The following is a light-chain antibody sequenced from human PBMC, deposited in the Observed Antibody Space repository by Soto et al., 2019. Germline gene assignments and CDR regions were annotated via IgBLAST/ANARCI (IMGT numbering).Light chain of an antibody. V-gene: IGLV2-14*01. Sequence: QSALTQPASVSGSPGQSITISCTGTSSDVGGYNHVSWYQQYPGKAPKVKIYEVNNRPSGVSDRFSGSKSGNTASLTISGLEPEDEADYYCSSYTSSDTLVFGGGTKVTVL. CDR1: SSDVGGYNH. J-gene: IGLJ3*02. CDR2: EVN. CDR3: SSYTSSDTLV.